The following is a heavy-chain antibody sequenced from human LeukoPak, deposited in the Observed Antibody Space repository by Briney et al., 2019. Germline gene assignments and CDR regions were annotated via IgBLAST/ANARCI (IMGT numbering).Heavy chain of an antibody. CDR1: GFTFSSYS. J-gene: IGHJ3*02. CDR3: ARAHLTGVDEFDI. D-gene: IGHD2-8*01. V-gene: IGHV3-21*01. Sequence: GGSLRLSCAASGFTFSSYSMNWVRQAPGKGLEWASSISSSSSYIYYADSVKGRFTISRDNAKNSLYLQMNSLRAEDTAVYYCARAHLTGVDEFDIWGHGTMVTVSS. CDR2: ISSSSSYI.